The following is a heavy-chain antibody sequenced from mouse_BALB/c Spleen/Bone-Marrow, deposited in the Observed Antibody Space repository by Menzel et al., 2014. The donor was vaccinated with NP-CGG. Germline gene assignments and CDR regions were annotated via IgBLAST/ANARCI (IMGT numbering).Heavy chain of an antibody. CDR2: INPSNGRT. D-gene: IGHD1-1*01. CDR3: AILIYGSSDIVDF. J-gene: IGHJ4*01. CDR1: GYTFTGYW. V-gene: IGHV1S81*02. Sequence: QVQLQQSGAELVKPGASVMLSCKASGYTFTGYWMHWVKQMPGQGLEWIGEINPSNGRTNYNEKFKSMATLTVDTSSSTAYMQRSSLTAEDSAVFDCAILIYGSSDIVDFWGQGTSGTVSS.